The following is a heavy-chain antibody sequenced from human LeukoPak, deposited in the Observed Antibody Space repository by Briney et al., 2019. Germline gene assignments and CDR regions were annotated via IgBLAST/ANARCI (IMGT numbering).Heavy chain of an antibody. D-gene: IGHD5-12*01. Sequence: SETLSLTCAVYGGSFSGYYWSWIRQPPGKGLEWIGEINHSGSTNYNPSLKSRVTISGDTSKNQFSLRLSSVTAADTAVYYCAKYSVGTMFDYWGQGTLVSVSS. CDR1: GGSFSGYY. CDR2: INHSGST. CDR3: AKYSVGTMFDY. J-gene: IGHJ4*02. V-gene: IGHV4-34*01.